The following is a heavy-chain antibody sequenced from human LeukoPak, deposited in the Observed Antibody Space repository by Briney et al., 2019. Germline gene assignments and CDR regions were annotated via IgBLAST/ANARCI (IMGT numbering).Heavy chain of an antibody. V-gene: IGHV1-2*02. CDR2: INPNSGGT. CDR3: ARDGGWYQLLWWFDP. Sequence: ASVKVSCKASGYTFTGYYMHWVRQAPGQGLEWMGWINPNSGGTNYAQKFQGRVTMTRDTSISTAYMELSRLRFDDTAVYYCARDGGWYQLLWWFDPWGQGTLVTVSS. CDR1: GYTFTGYY. D-gene: IGHD2-2*01. J-gene: IGHJ5*02.